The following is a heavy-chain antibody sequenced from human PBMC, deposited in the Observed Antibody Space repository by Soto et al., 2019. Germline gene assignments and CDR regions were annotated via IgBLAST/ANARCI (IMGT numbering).Heavy chain of an antibody. CDR1: SASLSGYF. D-gene: IGHD3-16*01. Sequence: SETLSPTCGARSASLSGYFWSRVRQSPGGGLEWIAESNFSGATSYAPSLESRVTLSVDTSKNQFSLSLTSVSAADTAVYFCARGGLDLSPRQEYVYGFDVWGAGTAVNVAS. CDR3: ARGGLDLSPRQEYVYGFDV. J-gene: IGHJ6*04. CDR2: SNFSGAT. V-gene: IGHV4-34*01.